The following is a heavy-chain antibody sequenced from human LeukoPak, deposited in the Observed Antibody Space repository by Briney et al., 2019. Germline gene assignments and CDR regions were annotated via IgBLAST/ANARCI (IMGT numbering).Heavy chain of an antibody. CDR1: GYTFTSYD. CDR2: MNPNSGNT. D-gene: IGHD6-19*01. CDR3: AREGHSSGWYDYFDY. Sequence: ASVKVSCKASGYTFTSYDINWMRQATGQGLEWMGWMNPNSGNTGYAQKFQDRATMTRNTSIKTAYMELSSLRSEDTAVYYCAREGHSSGWYDYFDYWGQGTLVTVSS. J-gene: IGHJ4*02. V-gene: IGHV1-8*01.